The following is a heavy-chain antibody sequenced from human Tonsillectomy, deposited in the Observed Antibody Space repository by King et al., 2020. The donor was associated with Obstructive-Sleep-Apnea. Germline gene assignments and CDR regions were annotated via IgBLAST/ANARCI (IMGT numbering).Heavy chain of an antibody. CDR1: GGSISSSSYY. D-gene: IGHD2-2*01. Sequence: QLQESGPGLVKPSETLSLTCTVSGGSISSSSYYWGWIRQPPGKGLEWIGRIYYSGSTYYNPSPKSRVTISVDTSKNQFSLKLSSVTAADTAVYYCAREGDIVVVPAANMDVWGQGTTVTVSS. CDR2: IYYSGST. J-gene: IGHJ6*02. V-gene: IGHV4-39*07. CDR3: AREGDIVVVPAANMDV.